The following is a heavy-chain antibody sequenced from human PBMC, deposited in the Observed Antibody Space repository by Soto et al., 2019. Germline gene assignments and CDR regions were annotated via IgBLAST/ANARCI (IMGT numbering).Heavy chain of an antibody. CDR1: GFTFSSYA. D-gene: IGHD3-22*01. CDR2: ISGSGGST. V-gene: IGHV3-23*01. CDR3: AKEGYYDSSGYFPPDAFDI. Sequence: EVQLLESGGGLVQPGGSLRLSCAASGFTFSSYAMSWVRQAPGKGLEWVSAISGSGGSTYYADSVKGRFTISRDNSKNTLYLQMNSLRAEDTAVYYCAKEGYYDSSGYFPPDAFDIWGQGTMVTVSS. J-gene: IGHJ3*02.